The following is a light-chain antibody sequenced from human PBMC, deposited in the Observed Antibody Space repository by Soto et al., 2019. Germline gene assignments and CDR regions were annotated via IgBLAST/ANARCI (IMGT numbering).Light chain of an antibody. CDR3: NSYTSSNTYV. CDR2: EVN. V-gene: IGLV2-18*02. J-gene: IGLJ1*01. Sequence: QSALTQPPSMSWSTGQSVTISCTGTSSDVGSYNRVSWYQQPPGTAPKLMIYEVNNRPSGVPDRFSGSKSGNTASLTITGLQAEDEADYYCNSYTSSNTYVFGTGTKVTVL. CDR1: SSDVGSYNR.